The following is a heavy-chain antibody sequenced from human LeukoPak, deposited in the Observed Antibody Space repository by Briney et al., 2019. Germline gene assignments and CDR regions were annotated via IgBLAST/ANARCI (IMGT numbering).Heavy chain of an antibody. V-gene: IGHV3-15*01. CDR2: IKSKTVGGTT. D-gene: IGHD3-9*01. CDR3: TTPYYDILTGH. CDR1: GFTSSNAW. Sequence: GGSLRLSCAASGFTSSNAWMSWVRQAPGKGLEWVGRIKSKTVGGTTDYAAPVKGRFTISRDDSKNTLYLQMNSLKTEDTAVYYCTTPYYDILTGHWGQGTLVTVSS. J-gene: IGHJ4*02.